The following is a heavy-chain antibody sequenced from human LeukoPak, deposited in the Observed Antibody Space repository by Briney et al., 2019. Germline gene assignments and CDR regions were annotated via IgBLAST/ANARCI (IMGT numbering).Heavy chain of an antibody. J-gene: IGHJ4*02. V-gene: IGHV3-23*01. Sequence: GGSLRLSCAASGFTFSSYAMSWVRQAPGKGLEWVSVISGSGGRTYYADSVKGRFTISRDNSKNTLYVQMNSLRAEDTAVYYCAKDLLAATVDYYFDYWGQGTLVTVFS. CDR2: ISGSGGRT. CDR1: GFTFSSYA. CDR3: AKDLLAATVDYYFDY. D-gene: IGHD6-25*01.